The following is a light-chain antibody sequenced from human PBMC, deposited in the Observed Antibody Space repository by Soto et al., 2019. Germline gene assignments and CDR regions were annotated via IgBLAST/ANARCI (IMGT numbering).Light chain of an antibody. CDR1: SGHSSNI. J-gene: IGLJ2*01. Sequence: QSVLTQSSSASASLGSSVKLTCTLSSGHSSNIIAWHQQQPGKAPRYLMKLDGSGRYNKGSGVPDRFSGSKSGNTASLTISGLQAEDEAHYYCSSYTTNSPPVVFGGGTKLTVL. CDR3: SSYTTNSPPVV. V-gene: IGLV4-60*03. CDR2: LDGSGRY.